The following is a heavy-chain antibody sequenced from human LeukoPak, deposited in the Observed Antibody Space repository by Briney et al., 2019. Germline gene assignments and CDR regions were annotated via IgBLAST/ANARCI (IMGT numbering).Heavy chain of an antibody. CDR3: ARSIAAAGIDYYYYYGMDV. Sequence: GGSLRLSCAASGFTVSSNYMSWVRQAPGKGLEWVSVIYSGGSTYYADSVKGRFTISRDNSKNTLYLQMNSLRAEDTAVYYCARSIAAAGIDYYYYYGMDVWGQGTTVTVSS. V-gene: IGHV3-53*01. D-gene: IGHD6-13*01. J-gene: IGHJ6*02. CDR1: GFTVSSNY. CDR2: IYSGGST.